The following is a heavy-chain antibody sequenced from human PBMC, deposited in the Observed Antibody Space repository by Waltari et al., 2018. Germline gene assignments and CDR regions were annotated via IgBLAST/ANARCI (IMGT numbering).Heavy chain of an antibody. CDR1: GYTLTELS. V-gene: IGHV1-24*01. D-gene: IGHD2-8*01. Sequence: QVQLVQSGAEVKKPGASVKVSCKVSGYTLTELSMHWVRQAPGKGLEWMGGFDPEDGETIYAQKFQGRVTMTEDTAVYYCARDIRMVYAILPYRGYYYGMDVWGQGTTVTVSS. J-gene: IGHJ6*02. CDR2: FDPEDGET. CDR3: YGMDV.